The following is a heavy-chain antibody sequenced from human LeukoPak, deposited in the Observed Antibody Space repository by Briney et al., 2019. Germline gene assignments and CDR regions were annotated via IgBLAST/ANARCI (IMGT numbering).Heavy chain of an antibody. CDR2: ISYSGST. J-gene: IGHJ5*02. D-gene: IGHD2-21*01. CDR1: GGSFRSYY. Sequence: SETLFLTCTVSGGSFRSYYWSWIRQPPGKGLEWIGYISYSGSTNYNPSLRSRVTISVDTSENHFSLKVTSVTAADTAVYYCARDRDYVGGFDPWGQGILVTVSS. V-gene: IGHV4-59*01. CDR3: ARDRDYVGGFDP.